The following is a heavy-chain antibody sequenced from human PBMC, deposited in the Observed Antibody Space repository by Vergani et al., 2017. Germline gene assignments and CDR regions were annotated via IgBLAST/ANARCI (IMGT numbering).Heavy chain of an antibody. CDR2: IIPILGIA. V-gene: IGHV1-69*04. CDR1: GGTFSSYA. CDR3: ARGLYYYDSSGYLGYYFDY. D-gene: IGHD3-22*01. Sequence: QVQLVQSGAEVKKPGSSVKVSCKASGGTFSSYAISWVRQAPGQGLEWMGRIIPILGIANYAQKFQGRVTITADKSTSTAYMELSSLRSEDTAVYYCARGLYYYDSSGYLGYYFDYWGQGTLVTVSS. J-gene: IGHJ4*02.